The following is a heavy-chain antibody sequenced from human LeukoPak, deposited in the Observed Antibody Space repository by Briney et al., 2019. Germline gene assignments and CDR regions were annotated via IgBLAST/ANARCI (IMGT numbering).Heavy chain of an antibody. J-gene: IGHJ4*02. Sequence: PGGSLRLSCAAPGFTFSSYGMHWVRQAPGKGLEWVAFIQYDGSNKYYADSVKGRFTISRDNSKNTLYLQMNSLRAEDTAVYYCAKDRGFGAAAGHSFYFDYWGQGTLVTVSS. CDR3: AKDRGFGAAAGHSFYFDY. V-gene: IGHV3-30*02. CDR1: GFTFSSYG. D-gene: IGHD6-25*01. CDR2: IQYDGSNK.